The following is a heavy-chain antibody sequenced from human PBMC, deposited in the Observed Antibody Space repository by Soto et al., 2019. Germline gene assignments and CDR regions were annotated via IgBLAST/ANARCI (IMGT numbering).Heavy chain of an antibody. CDR1: GFTFSSYA. Sequence: EVQLLESGGGLVQPGGSLRLSCAVSGFTFSSYAMTWVRQAPGKGLEWVSAISGSGGSTYYADSVKGRFTISRDDSKNTLYLQMNSLRAEDTAVYYCLYGDYERGYWGQRTMVTVSS. CDR2: ISGSGGST. CDR3: LYGDYERGY. V-gene: IGHV3-23*01. D-gene: IGHD4-17*01. J-gene: IGHJ4*02.